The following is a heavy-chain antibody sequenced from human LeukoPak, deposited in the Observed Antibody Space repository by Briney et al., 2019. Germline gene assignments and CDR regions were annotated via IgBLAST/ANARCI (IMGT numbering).Heavy chain of an antibody. CDR1: GGSIRSGSYY. J-gene: IGHJ6*03. CDR2: IYTSGTT. V-gene: IGHV4-61*02. D-gene: IGHD2-2*01. CDR3: ARATGSSVPYYYYMDV. Sequence: SQTLSLTCTVSGGSIRSGSYYWSWIRQPAGKGLEWIGRIYTSGTTNYNPSLKSRVTISVDTSKNQFSLKLRSVTDADTAVYYCARATGSSVPYYYYMDVWGKGTTVTVSS.